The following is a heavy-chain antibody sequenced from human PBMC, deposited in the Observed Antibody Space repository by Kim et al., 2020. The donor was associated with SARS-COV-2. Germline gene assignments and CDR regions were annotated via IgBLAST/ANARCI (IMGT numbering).Heavy chain of an antibody. CDR3: ARYRGGTFGGVDY. D-gene: IGHD3-3*01. J-gene: IGHJ4*02. CDR2: TRNKSNSYTT. CDR1: GFTFSDHY. V-gene: IGHV3-72*01. Sequence: GGSLRLSCEASGFTFSDHYMDWVRQAPGKGLEWVGHTRNKSNSYTTEYAASVKGRFTISRDDSKNSLYLQINSLKTEDTAVYYCARYRGGTFGGVDYWGQGTLVTVSS.